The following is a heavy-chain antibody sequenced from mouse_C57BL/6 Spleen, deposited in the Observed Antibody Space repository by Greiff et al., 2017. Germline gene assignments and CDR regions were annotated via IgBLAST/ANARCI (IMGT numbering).Heavy chain of an antibody. CDR1: GYTFTSYW. J-gene: IGHJ2*01. CDR2: IYPGSGST. V-gene: IGHV1-55*01. Sequence: QVQLQQPGAELVKPGASVKMSCKASGYTFTSYWITWVKQRPGQGLEWIGDIYPGSGSTNYNEKFKSKATLTVDTSSSTAYMQLSSLTSEDSAVYYCARRSIYYYGSSSYFDYWGQGTTLTVSS. D-gene: IGHD1-1*01. CDR3: ARRSIYYYGSSSYFDY.